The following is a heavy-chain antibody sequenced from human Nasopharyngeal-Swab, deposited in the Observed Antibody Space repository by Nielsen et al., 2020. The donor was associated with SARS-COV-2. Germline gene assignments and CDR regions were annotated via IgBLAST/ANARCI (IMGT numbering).Heavy chain of an antibody. CDR1: GGSISSGGYY. D-gene: IGHD3-3*01. J-gene: IGHJ4*02. Sequence: SETLSLTCTVSGGSISSGGYYWSWIRQPPGKGMEWIGYTYYRGSTYYNPSLKSRVTISVDTSKNQFSLKLSPVTAADTAVYYCARAGRITIFGVVNHFDYWGQGTLVTVSS. V-gene: IGHV4-31*03. CDR3: ARAGRITIFGVVNHFDY. CDR2: TYYRGST.